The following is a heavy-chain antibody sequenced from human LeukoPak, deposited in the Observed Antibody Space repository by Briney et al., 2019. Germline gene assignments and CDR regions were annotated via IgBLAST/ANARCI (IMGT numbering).Heavy chain of an antibody. CDR1: GFTVSSNY. CDR2: IYSGGST. D-gene: IGHD3-3*01. Sequence: GGSLRLSCAASGFTVSSNYMSWVRQALGKGLEWVSVIYSGGSTYYADSVKGRFTISRDNSKNTLYLQMNSLRAEDTAVYYCARVLRFLNYYNTRFDPWGQGTLVTVSS. CDR3: ARVLRFLNYYNTRFDP. J-gene: IGHJ5*02. V-gene: IGHV3-66*01.